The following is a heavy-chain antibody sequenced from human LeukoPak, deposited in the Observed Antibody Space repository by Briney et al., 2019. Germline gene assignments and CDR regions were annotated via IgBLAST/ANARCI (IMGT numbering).Heavy chain of an antibody. CDR2: IAPSDSYT. CDR1: GYSFTSNW. CDR3: ARQAVAGTWWFDP. J-gene: IGHJ5*02. Sequence: GESLRISCKGSGYSFTSNWISWVCQMPGKGLEWMGRIAPSDSYTNYSPSFQGHVTISADKSISTAYLQWSSLKASDTAMYYCARQAVAGTWWFDPWGQGTLVTVSS. V-gene: IGHV5-10-1*01. D-gene: IGHD6-19*01.